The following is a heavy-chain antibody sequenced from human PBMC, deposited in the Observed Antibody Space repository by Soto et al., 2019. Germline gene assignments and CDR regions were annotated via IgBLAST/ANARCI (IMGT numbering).Heavy chain of an antibody. V-gene: IGHV3-33*01. CDR3: ARDLSPIGYCSSTSCYLYGMDV. J-gene: IGHJ6*02. Sequence: GGSLRLSCAASGFTFSSYGMHWVRQAPGKGLEWVAVIWYDGSNKYYADSVKGRFTISRDNSKNTLYLQMNSLRAEDTAVYYCARDLSPIGYCSSTSCYLYGMDVWGQGTTVTVSS. CDR2: IWYDGSNK. CDR1: GFTFSSYG. D-gene: IGHD2-2*03.